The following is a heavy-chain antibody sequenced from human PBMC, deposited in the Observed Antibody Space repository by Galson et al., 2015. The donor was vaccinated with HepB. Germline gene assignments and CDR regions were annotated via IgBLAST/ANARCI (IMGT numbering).Heavy chain of an antibody. Sequence: SVKVSCKASGYTFTSYGISWVRQAPGQGLEWMGWISAYNGNTNYAQKLQGRVTMTTDTSTSTAYMELRSLRSDDTAVYYCARWVRHCSSTSCYELFDYWGQGTLVTVSS. D-gene: IGHD2-2*01. CDR1: GYTFTSYG. CDR3: ARWVRHCSSTSCYELFDY. CDR2: ISAYNGNT. J-gene: IGHJ4*02. V-gene: IGHV1-18*01.